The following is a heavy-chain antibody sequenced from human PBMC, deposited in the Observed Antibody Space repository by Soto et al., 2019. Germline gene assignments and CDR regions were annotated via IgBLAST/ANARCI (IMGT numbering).Heavy chain of an antibody. D-gene: IGHD3-22*01. CDR1: GFSLSTSGVG. J-gene: IGHJ4*02. V-gene: IGHV2-5*02. Sequence: QITLKESGPTLVKPTQTLTLTCTFSGFSLSTSGVGVGWIRQPPRKALEWLALIYWDDDKRYSPSLKSRLTSPKDTSKNQGVHTATNMDPVDTAPYDGAHSWREERRAYCYDDWGQGTLVTVSS. CDR2: IYWDDDK. CDR3: AHSWREERRAYCYDD.